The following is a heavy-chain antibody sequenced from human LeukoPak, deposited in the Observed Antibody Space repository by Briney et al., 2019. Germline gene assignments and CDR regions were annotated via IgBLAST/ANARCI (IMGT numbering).Heavy chain of an antibody. CDR1: GFTVSSNY. CDR3: ARQYCSGGSCYLDY. Sequence: EGSLRLSCAASGFTVSSNYMSWVRQAPGKGLEWVSVIYSGGSTYYADSVKGRFTISRDNSKNTLYLQMNSLRAEDTAVYYCARQYCSGGSCYLDYWGQGTLVTVSS. J-gene: IGHJ4*02. V-gene: IGHV3-53*01. D-gene: IGHD2-15*01. CDR2: IYSGGST.